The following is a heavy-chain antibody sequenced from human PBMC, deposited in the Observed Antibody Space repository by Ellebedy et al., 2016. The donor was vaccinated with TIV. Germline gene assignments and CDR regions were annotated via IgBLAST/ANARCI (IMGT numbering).Heavy chain of an antibody. CDR1: GFTFSSYV. CDR3: ARDRPGTVVADALEY. Sequence: GESLKISCAASGFTFSSYVMHWVRQAPGKGLEWVASISYDGRHNYYADAVKGRFAISRDNSENTLYLQVNSLTTEETAVYYCARDRPGTVVADALEYWGQGTLVTVSS. CDR2: ISYDGRHN. V-gene: IGHV3-30*09. J-gene: IGHJ4*02. D-gene: IGHD6-19*01.